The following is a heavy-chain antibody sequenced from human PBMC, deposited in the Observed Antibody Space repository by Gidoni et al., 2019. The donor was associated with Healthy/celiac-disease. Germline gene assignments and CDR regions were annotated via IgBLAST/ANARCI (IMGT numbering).Heavy chain of an antibody. D-gene: IGHD1-26*01. CDR3: ARDGIVGATDWYFDL. V-gene: IGHV1-3*01. CDR1: GYPFTSYA. J-gene: IGHJ2*01. Sequence: QVQLVQSGAEVKKPGASVKVSCKASGYPFTSYAMHWVRQAPGQRREWMGWINAGNGNTKYSQKFQGRVTITRDTSASTAYMELSSLRSEDTAVYYCARDGIVGATDWYFDLWGRGTLVTVSS. CDR2: INAGNGNT.